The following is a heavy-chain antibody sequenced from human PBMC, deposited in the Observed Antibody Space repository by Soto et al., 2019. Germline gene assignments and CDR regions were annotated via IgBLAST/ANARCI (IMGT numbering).Heavy chain of an antibody. Sequence: GGSLRLSCAASGFTVSSNYMSWVRQAPGKGLEWVSVIYSGGSTYYADSVKGRFTISRHNSKNTLYLQMNSLRAEDTAVYYCASGGNGYDSSGYYCFDYWGQGTLVTVSS. CDR2: IYSGGST. CDR3: ASGGNGYDSSGYYCFDY. V-gene: IGHV3-53*04. D-gene: IGHD3-22*01. CDR1: GFTVSSNY. J-gene: IGHJ4*02.